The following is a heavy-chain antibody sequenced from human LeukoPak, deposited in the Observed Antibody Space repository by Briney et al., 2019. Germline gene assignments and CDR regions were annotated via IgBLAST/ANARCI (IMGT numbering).Heavy chain of an antibody. Sequence: GGSLRLSCAASGFTFSSYAMHWVRQAPGKGLEWVAVISYDGSNKYYADSVKGRFTISRDNSKNTLYLQMNSLRAEDTAVYCCARDQSDWGAFDIWGQGTMVTVSS. CDR2: ISYDGSNK. V-gene: IGHV3-30-3*01. J-gene: IGHJ3*02. D-gene: IGHD7-27*01. CDR3: ARDQSDWGAFDI. CDR1: GFTFSSYA.